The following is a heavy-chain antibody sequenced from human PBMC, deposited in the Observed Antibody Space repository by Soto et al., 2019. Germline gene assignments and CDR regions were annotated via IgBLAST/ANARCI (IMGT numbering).Heavy chain of an antibody. CDR2: ISGSGRTI. D-gene: IGHD1-26*01. CDR3: AKVGPSYYYGMDV. J-gene: IGHJ6*02. CDR1: GLDFSSEV. Sequence: GESLKISCAASGLDFSSEVMCWVRQAPGKGLEWVPSISGSGRTIYHADSMRGRFAISRDNSKNSLYLQLNNLRVDDTAVYYCAKVGPSYYYGMDVWGQGTTVTVSS. V-gene: IGHV3-23*01.